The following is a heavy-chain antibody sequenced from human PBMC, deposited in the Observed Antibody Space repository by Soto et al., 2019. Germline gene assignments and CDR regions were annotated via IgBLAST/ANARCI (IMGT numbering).Heavy chain of an antibody. D-gene: IGHD4-17*01. CDR1: GFSLTTTSMG. CDR3: AHAGDYDLLSFDH. CDR2: IYWDDNQ. J-gene: IGHJ4*02. V-gene: IGHV2-5*02. Sequence: QITLKESGPPLVRPAQTLTLTCAFSGFSLTTTSMGVAWIRQPPGKAREWLALIYWDDNQRYSPSLKDRLTISKDPSRSRVVLTISNMKPEDTGTYFCAHAGDYDLLSFDHWGPGTLVTVSS.